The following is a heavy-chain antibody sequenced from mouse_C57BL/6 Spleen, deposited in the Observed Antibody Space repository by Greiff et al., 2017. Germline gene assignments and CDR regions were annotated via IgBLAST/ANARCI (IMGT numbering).Heavy chain of an antibody. CDR1: GYTFTGYW. D-gene: IGHD3-3*01. CDR2: ILPGSGST. Sequence: QVQLKQSGAELMKPGASVKLSCKATGYTFTGYWIEWVKQRPGHGLEWIGEILPGSGSTNYNEKFKGKATFTADTSSNTPYMRLSSLATEDSAIYYCARGDSSGFFDYWGQGTTLTVSS. CDR3: ARGDSSGFFDY. J-gene: IGHJ2*01. V-gene: IGHV1-9*01.